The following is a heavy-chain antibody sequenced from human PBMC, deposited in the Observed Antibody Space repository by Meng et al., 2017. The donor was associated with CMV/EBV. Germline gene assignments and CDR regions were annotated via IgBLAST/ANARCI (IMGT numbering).Heavy chain of an antibody. CDR1: GFTFSNYA. J-gene: IGHJ4*02. CDR3: AKASMQANILTAIFHY. Sequence: GESLKISCVASGFTFSNYAMSWVRQAPGKGLEWVSVISGGGGSTYYSASVQGRFTISRDTSNNTVYLQMNSLRADDTAIYYCAKASMQANILTAIFHYWGQGTLVTVSS. V-gene: IGHV3-23*01. CDR2: ISGGGGST. D-gene: IGHD3-9*01.